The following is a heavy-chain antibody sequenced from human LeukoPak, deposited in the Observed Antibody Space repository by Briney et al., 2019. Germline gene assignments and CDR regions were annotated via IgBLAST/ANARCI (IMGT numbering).Heavy chain of an antibody. CDR3: ARDYYDILTGSLYFDY. CDR1: GYSIGSGYY. V-gene: IGHV4-38-2*02. J-gene: IGHJ4*02. D-gene: IGHD3-9*01. CDR2: IYHSGST. Sequence: SETLSLTCTVSGYSIGSGYYWGWIRQPPGKGLEWIGSIYHSGSTYYNPSLKSRVTISVDTSKNQFSLKLSSVTAADTAVYYCARDYYDILTGSLYFDYWGQGTLVTVSS.